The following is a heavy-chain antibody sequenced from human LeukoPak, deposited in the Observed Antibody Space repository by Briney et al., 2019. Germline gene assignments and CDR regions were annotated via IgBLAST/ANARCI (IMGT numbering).Heavy chain of an antibody. J-gene: IGHJ5*02. Sequence: PGGSLRLSCAASGFTFSSYGMHWVRQAPDKGLEWVAFIRYAGSSKYYADSVKGRFTISRDNSKNTLYLQMDSLRPEDTAVYYCAKDLLRDRWFGESWGQGTLVTVSS. CDR2: IRYAGSSK. CDR1: GFTFSSYG. D-gene: IGHD3-10*01. CDR3: AKDLLRDRWFGES. V-gene: IGHV3-30*02.